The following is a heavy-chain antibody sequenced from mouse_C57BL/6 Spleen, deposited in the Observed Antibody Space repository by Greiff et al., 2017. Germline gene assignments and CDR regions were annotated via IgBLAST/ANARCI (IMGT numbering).Heavy chain of an antibody. J-gene: IGHJ1*03. V-gene: IGHV1-81*01. CDR1: GYTFTSYG. CDR2: IYPRSGNT. CDR3: ARLDYYGSSFYWYFDV. Sequence: QVQLKQSGAELARPGASVKLSCKASGYTFTSYGISWVKQRTGQGLEWIGEIYPRSGNTYYNEKFKGKATLTADKSSSTAYMELRSLTSEDSAVYFCARLDYYGSSFYWYFDVWGTGTTVTVSS. D-gene: IGHD1-1*01.